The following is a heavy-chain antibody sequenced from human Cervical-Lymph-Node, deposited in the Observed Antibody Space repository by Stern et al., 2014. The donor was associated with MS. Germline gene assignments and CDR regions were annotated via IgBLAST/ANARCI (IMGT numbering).Heavy chain of an antibody. Sequence: QVQLVQSGAEVKKPGASVKVSCKASGYTFTSYGISWVRQAPGQGLEWMGWISAYNGHTNYPQKLKSRVPMTTDTSTSTAYMELRSLRSDDTAVYYCARDFDSSGYAHFDYWGQGTLVTVSS. CDR2: ISAYNGHT. CDR1: GYTFTSYG. J-gene: IGHJ4*02. V-gene: IGHV1-18*01. CDR3: ARDFDSSGYAHFDY. D-gene: IGHD3-22*01.